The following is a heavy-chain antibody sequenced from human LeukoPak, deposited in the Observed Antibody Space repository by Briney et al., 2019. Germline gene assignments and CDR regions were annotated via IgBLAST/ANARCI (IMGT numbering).Heavy chain of an antibody. V-gene: IGHV3-23*01. CDR3: AIMHPYYDGNGYWVQ. CDR1: GFTFSSYA. D-gene: IGHD3-22*01. Sequence: GGSLRLSCAASGFTFSSYAMSWVRQAPGKGLEWVSGINTSGGSTAYADSVKGRFTISSDNPRNTLYMQMNSLRAEDTALYYCAIMHPYYDGNGYWVQWGQGTLVTVSS. J-gene: IGHJ4*02. CDR2: INTSGGST.